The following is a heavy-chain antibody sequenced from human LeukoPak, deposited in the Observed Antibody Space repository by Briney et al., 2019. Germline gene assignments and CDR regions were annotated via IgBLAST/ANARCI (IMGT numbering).Heavy chain of an antibody. CDR3: ARDIAGLYSSSFPYYFDY. CDR2: INPSGGST. D-gene: IGHD6-6*01. V-gene: IGHV1-46*01. J-gene: IGHJ4*02. Sequence: ASVKVSCKASGYTFTSYYMHWVRQAPGQGLEWMGIINPSGGSTNYAQKFQGRVTITADKSTSTAYMELSSLRSEDTAVYYCARDIAGLYSSSFPYYFDYWGQGTLVTVSS. CDR1: GYTFTSYY.